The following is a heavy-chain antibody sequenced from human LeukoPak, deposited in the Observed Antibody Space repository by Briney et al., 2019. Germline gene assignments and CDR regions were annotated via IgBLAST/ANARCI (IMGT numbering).Heavy chain of an antibody. J-gene: IGHJ6*03. CDR2: IKQDGSEN. CDR3: AKEEWGFGEFPLFMDV. CDR1: GFTFNSYW. Sequence: GGSLRLSCAASGFTFNSYWMSWVRQAPGKGLEWVSKIKQDGSENYYGDSVKGRFTISRDNAKNSLYMQMNSLRAEDTAVYYCAKEEWGFGEFPLFMDVWGKGTTVTISS. V-gene: IGHV3-7*03. D-gene: IGHD3-10*01.